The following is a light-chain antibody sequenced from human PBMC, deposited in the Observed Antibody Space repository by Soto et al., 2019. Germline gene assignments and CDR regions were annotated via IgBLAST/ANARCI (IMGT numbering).Light chain of an antibody. CDR2: SSN. CDR1: SSNIGSNS. V-gene: IGLV1-44*01. Sequence: QSVLTQPHSASGTPGQRVTISCSGSSSNIGSNSVHWFQQVPGTAPKPLIYSSNQRPSGVPERFSGSKSGPSASLAISGLQSEDEADYYCAAWDDSLNGHIFGTGTKVTVL. CDR3: AAWDDSLNGHI. J-gene: IGLJ1*01.